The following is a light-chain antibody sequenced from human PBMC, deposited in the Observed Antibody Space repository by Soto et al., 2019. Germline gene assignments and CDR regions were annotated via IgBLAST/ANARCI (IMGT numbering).Light chain of an antibody. CDR1: QDVGRY. V-gene: IGKV1-5*01. J-gene: IGKJ1*01. CDR2: DAS. Sequence: IRMTQSPSSLSASAGDRVAIACRASQDVGRYLAWYQQKPGKAPKLLIYDASSLESGVPSRFSGSGSGTEFTLTISSLQPDDFATYYCQQYNSYSRTFGQGTKVDIK. CDR3: QQYNSYSRT.